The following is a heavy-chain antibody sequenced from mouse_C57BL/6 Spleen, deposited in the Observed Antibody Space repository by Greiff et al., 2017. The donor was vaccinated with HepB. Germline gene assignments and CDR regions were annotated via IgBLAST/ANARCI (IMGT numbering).Heavy chain of an antibody. Sequence: EVQGVESGGGLVKPGGSLKLSCAASGFTFSSYAMSWVRQTPEKRLEWVATISAGGSYTYYPDNVKGRFTISRDNAKNNLYLQMSHLKSEDTAMYYCAREGNYEYFDVWGTGTTVTVSS. J-gene: IGHJ1*03. CDR1: GFTFSSYA. V-gene: IGHV5-4*01. D-gene: IGHD2-1*01. CDR2: ISAGGSYT. CDR3: AREGNYEYFDV.